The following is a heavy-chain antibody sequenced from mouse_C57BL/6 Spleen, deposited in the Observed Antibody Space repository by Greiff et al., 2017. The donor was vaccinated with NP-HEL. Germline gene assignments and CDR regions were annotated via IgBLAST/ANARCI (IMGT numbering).Heavy chain of an antibody. CDR1: GFTFSDYY. J-gene: IGHJ4*01. CDR2: INYDGSST. D-gene: IGHD2-3*01. Sequence: VESEGGLVQPGSSMKLSCTASGFTFSDYYMAWVRQVPEKGLEWVANINYDGSSTYYLDSLKSRFIISRDNAKNILYLQMSSLKSEDTATYYCARGGSYDGYYDAMDYWGQGTSVTVSS. CDR3: ARGGSYDGYYDAMDY. V-gene: IGHV5-16*01.